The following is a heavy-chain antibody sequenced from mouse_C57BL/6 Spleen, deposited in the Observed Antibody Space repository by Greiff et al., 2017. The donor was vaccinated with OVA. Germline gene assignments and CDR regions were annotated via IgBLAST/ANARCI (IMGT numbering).Heavy chain of an antibody. CDR2: IWRGGST. V-gene: IGHV2-5*01. D-gene: IGHD4-1*02. CDR3: AKTPQLGRNWYFDV. J-gene: IGHJ1*03. CDR1: GFSLTSYG. Sequence: VQLQESGPGLVQPSQSLSITCTVSGFSLTSYGVHWVRQSPGKGLEWLGVIWRGGSTDYNAPFMSRLSITTDNSKSQVFFKMNSLQADDTAIYYCAKTPQLGRNWYFDVWGTGTTVTVSS.